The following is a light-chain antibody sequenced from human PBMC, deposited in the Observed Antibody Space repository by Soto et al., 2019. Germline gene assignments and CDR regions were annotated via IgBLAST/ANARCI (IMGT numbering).Light chain of an antibody. CDR2: DAS. CDR3: QQRSNWVT. Sequence: EIVLTQSPATLSLSPGERATLSCRASQSVSSYLAWYQQKPGQAPRLLIYDASNRATGIPARFSGSGSGTDFTLTISSLEPDDFAVYYCQQRSNWVTFGPGTKVDIK. V-gene: IGKV3-11*01. J-gene: IGKJ3*01. CDR1: QSVSSY.